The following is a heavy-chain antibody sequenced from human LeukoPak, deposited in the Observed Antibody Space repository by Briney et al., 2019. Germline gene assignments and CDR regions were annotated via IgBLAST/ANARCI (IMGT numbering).Heavy chain of an antibody. D-gene: IGHD2-15*01. V-gene: IGHV1-69*05. CDR3: ASVGYCSGGSCYPPDMYFDY. J-gene: IGHJ4*02. CDR2: IIPIFGTA. Sequence: ASVKVSCKASGGTFSSYAISWVRQAPGQGLEWMGGIIPIFGTANYAQKFQGRVTITTGESTSTAYMELSNLRSEDTAVYYCASVGYCSGGSCYPPDMYFDYWGQGTLVTVSS. CDR1: GGTFSSYA.